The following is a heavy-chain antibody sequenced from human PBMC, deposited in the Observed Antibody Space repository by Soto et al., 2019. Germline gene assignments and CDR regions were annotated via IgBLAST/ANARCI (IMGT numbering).Heavy chain of an antibody. CDR1: GFNFISSA. D-gene: IGHD1-26*01. V-gene: IGHV1-58*01. CDR3: AGEYSGRNFSVLEF. J-gene: IGHJ4*02. Sequence: GASVKVSCKASGFNFISSAVQCVRQARGQRPEWIGWIVVGSGNTKYAQKFQERVTITRDMSTSTAYMELRSPRCEDTALYYCAGEYSGRNFSVLEFWGRGTLVAVSS. CDR2: IVVGSGNT.